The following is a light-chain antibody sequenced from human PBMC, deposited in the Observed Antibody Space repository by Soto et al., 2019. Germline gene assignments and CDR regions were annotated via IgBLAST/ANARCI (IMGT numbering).Light chain of an antibody. CDR1: QDIGYY. V-gene: IGKV1-39*01. CDR3: QPTYNTPQT. Sequence: DIHMSQSASCLSASVGHRFTVTGEASQDIGYYLNWYQHKPGKAPKLLIYDAFNFETGVTSRFSGGGSGTHFTLTISSLQPADFANYFCQPTYNTPQTFGGGTQVEIK. CDR2: DAF. J-gene: IGKJ4*01.